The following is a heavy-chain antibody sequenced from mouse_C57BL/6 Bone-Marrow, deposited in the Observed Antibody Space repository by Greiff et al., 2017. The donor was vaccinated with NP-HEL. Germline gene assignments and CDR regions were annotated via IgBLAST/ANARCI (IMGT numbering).Heavy chain of an antibody. J-gene: IGHJ4*01. Sequence: EVKLMESGGGLVKPGGSLKLSCAASGFTFSDYGMHWVRQAPEKGLEWVAYISSGSSTIYYADTVKGRFTISRDNAKNTLFLQMTSLRSEDTAMYYCARSRSGGYPYYYAMDYWGQGTSVTVSS. D-gene: IGHD2-2*01. CDR2: ISSGSSTI. CDR3: ARSRSGGYPYYYAMDY. V-gene: IGHV5-17*01. CDR1: GFTFSDYG.